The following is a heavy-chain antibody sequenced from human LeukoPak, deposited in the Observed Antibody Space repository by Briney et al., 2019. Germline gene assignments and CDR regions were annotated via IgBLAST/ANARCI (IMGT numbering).Heavy chain of an antibody. Sequence: PSETLSLTCTVSGGSISSYYWSWIRQPPGKGLEWIGYIYYSGSTNYNPSLKSRVTISVDTSNNQFSLKLSSVTAADTAVYYCARVGNARSQYRDFDYWGQGTLVTVSS. V-gene: IGHV4-59*01. CDR2: IYYSGST. J-gene: IGHJ4*02. CDR3: ARVGNARSQYRDFDY. D-gene: IGHD1-1*01. CDR1: GGSISSYY.